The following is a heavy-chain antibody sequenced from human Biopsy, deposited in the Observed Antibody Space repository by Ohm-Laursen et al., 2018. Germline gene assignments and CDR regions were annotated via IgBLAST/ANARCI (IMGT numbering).Heavy chain of an antibody. CDR3: ARLSRYCTNGVCPNWFDP. Sequence: GESLKISCKGSGYSFTSYWIGWVRQMPGKGLEWMGIIYPGDSDTRYSPSFQGQVTISADKSISTAYLQWSSLKASDTAMYYCARLSRYCTNGVCPNWFDPWGQGTLVTVSS. CDR2: IYPGDSDT. CDR1: GYSFTSYW. V-gene: IGHV5-51*01. J-gene: IGHJ5*02. D-gene: IGHD2-8*01.